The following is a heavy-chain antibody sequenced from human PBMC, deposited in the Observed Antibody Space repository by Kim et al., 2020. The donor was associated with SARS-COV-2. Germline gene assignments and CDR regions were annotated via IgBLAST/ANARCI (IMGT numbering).Heavy chain of an antibody. D-gene: IGHD2-15*01. Sequence: GGSLRLSCAASGFTFSSYAMHWVRQAPGKGLEWVAVISYDGSNKYYADSVKGRFTISRDNSKNTLYLQMNSLRAEDTAVYYCARGIGGVVENGFDYWGQG. CDR3: ARGIGGVVENGFDY. CDR2: ISYDGSNK. CDR1: GFTFSSYA. V-gene: IGHV3-30*04. J-gene: IGHJ4*02.